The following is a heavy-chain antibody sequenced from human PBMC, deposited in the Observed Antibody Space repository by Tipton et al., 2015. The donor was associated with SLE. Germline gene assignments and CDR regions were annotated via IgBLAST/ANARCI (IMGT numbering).Heavy chain of an antibody. Sequence: TLSHTCAVYGGSFSGYYWSWIRQPPGKGLEWIGEINHSGSTNYNPSLKSRVTISVDTSKNQFSLSLSSLTAADTAVYYCARAAGYYSSFFQHWGQGTLVTVS. CDR3: ARAAGYYSSFFQH. CDR2: INHSGST. V-gene: IGHV4-34*01. CDR1: GGSFSGYY. D-gene: IGHD3-9*01. J-gene: IGHJ1*01.